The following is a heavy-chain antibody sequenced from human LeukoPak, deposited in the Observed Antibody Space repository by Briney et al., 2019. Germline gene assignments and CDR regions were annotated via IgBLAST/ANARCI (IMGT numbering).Heavy chain of an antibody. J-gene: IGHJ4*02. CDR2: ISAYNGNT. D-gene: IGHD3-22*01. V-gene: IGHV1-18*01. CDR3: ARAYYYDDSGYPPHFDY. Sequence: ASVKVSCKASGYTFTSYGISWVRQAPGQGLEWMGWISAYNGNTNYAQKLQGRVTMTTDTSTCTAYMELRSLRSDDTAVYYCARAYYYDDSGYPPHFDYWGQGTLVTVSS. CDR1: GYTFTSYG.